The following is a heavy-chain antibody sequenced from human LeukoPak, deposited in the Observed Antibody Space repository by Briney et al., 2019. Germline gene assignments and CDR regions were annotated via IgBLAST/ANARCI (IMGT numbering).Heavy chain of an antibody. J-gene: IGHJ4*02. CDR1: GFAFSSHG. D-gene: IGHD4-11*01. CDR2: IRFNGSTK. Sequence: GGSLRLSCAAPGFAFSSHGMHWVRQAPGKGLEWVTFIRFNGSTKYYIDSVKGRFTISRDNPRNTLYLQMNSLRAEDTAVYYCAKRPDYSRSRYFDYWGQGTLVTVSS. V-gene: IGHV3-30*02. CDR3: AKRPDYSRSRYFDY.